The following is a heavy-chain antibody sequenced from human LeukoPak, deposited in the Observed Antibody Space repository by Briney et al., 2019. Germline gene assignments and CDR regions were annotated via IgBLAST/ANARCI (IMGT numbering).Heavy chain of an antibody. Sequence: SETLSLTCTVSGGSISSYYWSWIRQPPGKGLEWIGYIYYSGSTNYNPSLKSRVTISVDTSKNQFSLKLSSVTAADTAVYYCARGDFDYWGQGTLVTVSS. CDR3: ARGDFDY. V-gene: IGHV4-59*01. J-gene: IGHJ4*02. CDR1: GGSISSYY. CDR2: IYYSGST.